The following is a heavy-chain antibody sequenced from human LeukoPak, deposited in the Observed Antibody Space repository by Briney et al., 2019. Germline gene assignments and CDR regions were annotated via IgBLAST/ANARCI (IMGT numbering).Heavy chain of an antibody. V-gene: IGHV4-34*01. CDR3: ARGYSSGWLT. Sequence: SETLSLTCAVYGGSFSGYYWSWIRQPPGKGLEWIGEINHSGSTNYNPSLKSGVTISVDTSKNQFSLKLSSVTAADTAVYYCARGYSSGWLTWGQGTLVTVSS. CDR2: INHSGST. D-gene: IGHD6-19*01. J-gene: IGHJ5*02. CDR1: GGSFSGYY.